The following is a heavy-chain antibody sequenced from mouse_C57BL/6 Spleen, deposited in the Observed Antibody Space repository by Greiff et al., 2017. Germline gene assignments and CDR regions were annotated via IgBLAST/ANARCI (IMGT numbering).Heavy chain of an antibody. CDR2: IDPSDSET. V-gene: IGHV1-52*01. D-gene: IGHD2-2*01. CDR3: ATHGYPDYFDY. J-gene: IGHJ2*01. CDR1: GYTFTSYW. Sequence: QVQLQQPGAELVRPGSSVKLSCTASGYTFTSYWMHWVKQRPIQGLEWIGNIDPSDSETHYNQKFKDKAALTVDKSSSTAYRQLSSLTSEDSAVYYCATHGYPDYFDYWGQGTTLTVSS.